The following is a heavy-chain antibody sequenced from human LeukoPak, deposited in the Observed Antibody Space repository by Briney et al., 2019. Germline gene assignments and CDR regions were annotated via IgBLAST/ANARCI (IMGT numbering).Heavy chain of an antibody. CDR1: RFTFSNYA. Sequence: HPGGSLRLSCVASRFTFSNYAMTWVRQAPGKGLEWVSGISGNGGSTYYVDSLKGRFTISRDNSKNTLYLQMDSLRAEDTAIYYCAKDRSSGWSTEYFDFWGQGTLVTVSS. V-gene: IGHV3-23*01. CDR2: ISGNGGST. CDR3: AKDRSSGWSTEYFDF. D-gene: IGHD6-19*01. J-gene: IGHJ4*02.